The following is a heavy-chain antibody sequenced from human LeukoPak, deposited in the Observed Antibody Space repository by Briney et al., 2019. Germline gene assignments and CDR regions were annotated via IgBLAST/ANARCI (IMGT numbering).Heavy chain of an antibody. D-gene: IGHD3-16*02. V-gene: IGHV3-21*01. CDR2: SGTRSGTK. CDR1: GFTLSSLA. CDR3: LLQMTYGELSDPDF. Sequence: PGGSLRLSCAASGFTLSSLAMHWVRQAPGKGLEWVSSSGTRSGTKYYADSVMGRFTISRYSAMNSVSLQINSLRAEDTAVYYCLLQMTYGELSDPDFRGQGTLVTVSS. J-gene: IGHJ4*02.